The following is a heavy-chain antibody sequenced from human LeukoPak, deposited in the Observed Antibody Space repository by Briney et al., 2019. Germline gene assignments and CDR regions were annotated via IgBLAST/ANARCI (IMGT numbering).Heavy chain of an antibody. CDR1: GGSISSYD. J-gene: IGHJ4*02. Sequence: SETLSLTCTVSGGSISSYDWSWIRRPPGKGREWIGYISYTGSTNYNPSLQSRVTMSVDMSKNQLSLKLSSVTAADTAVYFCARAVTGTSPLGYWGQGALVTVSS. CDR3: ARAVTGTSPLGY. D-gene: IGHD6-19*01. CDR2: ISYTGST. V-gene: IGHV4-59*01.